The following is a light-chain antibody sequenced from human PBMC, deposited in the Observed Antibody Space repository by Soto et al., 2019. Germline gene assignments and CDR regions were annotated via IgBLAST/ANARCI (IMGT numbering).Light chain of an antibody. CDR2: GIS. CDR1: HTISSSY. CDR3: QQYYSYPVT. V-gene: IGKV3-20*01. J-gene: IGKJ2*01. Sequence: EIVLTQSPGTLSLSPGERATLSCRASHTISSSYLAWYQQKPGQAPRLLMYGISRRATGIPDRFSGSGSGTDFTLTITRLEPEDFATYYCQQYYSYPVTFGQGTKLEIK.